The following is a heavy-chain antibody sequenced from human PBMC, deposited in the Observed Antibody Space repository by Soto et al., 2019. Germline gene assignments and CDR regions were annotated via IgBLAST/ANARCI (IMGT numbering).Heavy chain of an antibody. V-gene: IGHV4-31*03. J-gene: IGHJ4*02. D-gene: IGHD1-26*01. CDR3: ARDQVVGARYFDY. CDR1: GGSISSGGYY. Sequence: SETLSLTCTVSGGSISSGGYYWSWIRQHPGKGLEWIGYIYYSGSTYYNPSLKSRVTISVDTSKNQFSLKLSSVTAADTAVYYCARDQVVGARYFDYWGQGTLVTVSS. CDR2: IYYSGST.